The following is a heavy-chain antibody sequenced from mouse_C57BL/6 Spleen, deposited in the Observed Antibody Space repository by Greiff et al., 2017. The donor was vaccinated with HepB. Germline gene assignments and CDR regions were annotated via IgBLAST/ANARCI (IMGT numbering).Heavy chain of an antibody. Sequence: QVQLQQPGAELVGPGSSVKLSCKASGYTFTSYWMDWVKQRPGQGLEWIGNIYPSDSETHYNQKFKDKATLTVDKSSSTAYMQLSSLTSEDSAVYYCARGTMVTYYFDYWGQGTTLTVSS. CDR2: IYPSDSET. CDR3: ARGTMVTYYFDY. V-gene: IGHV1-61*01. D-gene: IGHD2-2*01. CDR1: GYTFTSYW. J-gene: IGHJ2*01.